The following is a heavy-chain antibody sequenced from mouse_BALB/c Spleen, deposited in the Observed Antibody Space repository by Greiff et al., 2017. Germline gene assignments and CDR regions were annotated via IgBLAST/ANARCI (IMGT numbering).Heavy chain of an antibody. CDR1: GYTFTSYV. CDR3: AKEGGPYGSSYKHY. J-gene: IGHJ2*01. Sequence: VQLKQSGPELVKPGASVKMSCKASGYTFTSYVMHWVKQKPGQGLEWIGYINPYNDGTKYNEKFKGKATLTSDKSSSTAYMELSSLTSEDSAVYYCAKEGGPYGSSYKHYWGQGTTLTVSS. CDR2: INPYNDGT. V-gene: IGHV1-14*01. D-gene: IGHD1-1*01.